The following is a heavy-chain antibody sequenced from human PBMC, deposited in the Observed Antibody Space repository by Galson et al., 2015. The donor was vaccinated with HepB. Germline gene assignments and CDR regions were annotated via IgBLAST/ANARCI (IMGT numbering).Heavy chain of an antibody. J-gene: IGHJ4*02. CDR2: IKSKTYGETP. CDR3: ATGEDGRSY. D-gene: IGHD5-24*01. V-gene: IGHV3-15*01. Sequence: SLRLSCAASGFTFSNAWMNWVRQAPGKGLEWVGRIKSKTYGETPDYAAHVKGRFTISRDDSKKTLYLQMNNLKTEDTAVFYCATGEDGRSYWGQGTLVTVSA. CDR1: GFTFSNAW.